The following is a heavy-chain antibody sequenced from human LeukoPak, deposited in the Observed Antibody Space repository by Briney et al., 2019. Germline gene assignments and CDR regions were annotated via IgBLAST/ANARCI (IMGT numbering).Heavy chain of an antibody. V-gene: IGHV4-39*07. CDR2: IYYSGST. CDR3: ARGREYYYDSSGYYYWFDP. CDR1: GGSTSSTSYY. J-gene: IGHJ5*02. Sequence: SETLSLTCTVSGGSTSSTSYYWGWIRQPPGKGLEWIGSIYYSGSTYYNPSLKSRVTISVDTSKNQFSLKLSSVTAADTAVYYCARGREYYYDSSGYYYWFDPWGQGTLVTVSS. D-gene: IGHD3-22*01.